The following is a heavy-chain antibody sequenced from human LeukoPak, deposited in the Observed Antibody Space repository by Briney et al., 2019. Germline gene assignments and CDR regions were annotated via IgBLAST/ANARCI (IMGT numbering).Heavy chain of an antibody. Sequence: PGGSLRLSCAASGFIVSNNYMTWVRQAPGKGLEWVSNIHSGGSTYYADSVKGRFTISRDNSKNTLFLQMNSLRAEDTAVYYCARYSDAFDIWGQGTMVTVSS. CDR1: GFIVSNNY. J-gene: IGHJ3*02. CDR3: ARYSDAFDI. CDR2: IHSGGST. V-gene: IGHV3-53*01. D-gene: IGHD2-21*01.